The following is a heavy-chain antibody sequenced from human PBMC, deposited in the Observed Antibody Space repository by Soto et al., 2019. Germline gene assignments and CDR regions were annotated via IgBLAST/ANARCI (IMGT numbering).Heavy chain of an antibody. V-gene: IGHV3-33*01. CDR2: IWYDGSNK. CDR3: ARGPYYYDSSHYYYAMDV. J-gene: IGHJ6*02. Sequence: QVQLVESGGGVVQPGRSLRLSCAASGFSFSNYGMHWVRQAPGKGLEWVAVIWYDGSNKYYADSVKGRFTISRDNSKNTLDLHMNSLRAEDTAVYYCARGPYYYDSSHYYYAMDVWGQGTTVTVSS. D-gene: IGHD3-22*01. CDR1: GFSFSNYG.